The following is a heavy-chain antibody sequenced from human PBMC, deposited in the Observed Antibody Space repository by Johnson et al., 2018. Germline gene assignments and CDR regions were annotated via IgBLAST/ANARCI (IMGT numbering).Heavy chain of an antibody. D-gene: IGHD2-21*02. CDR2: ISGYNGNT. J-gene: IGHJ3*02. CDR3: AGDLEHCGGDCYEDAFDS. CDR1: GYTFTSYG. Sequence: QVQLVQSGAEVKKPGASVKVSCKASGYTFTSYGLSWVRQAPGQGLEWMGWISGYNGNTNYAQKLQGRVTMTTDTSTATAYMELRSLRFDETAVYYCAGDLEHCGGDCYEDAFDSWGKGTKVTVSS. V-gene: IGHV1-18*04.